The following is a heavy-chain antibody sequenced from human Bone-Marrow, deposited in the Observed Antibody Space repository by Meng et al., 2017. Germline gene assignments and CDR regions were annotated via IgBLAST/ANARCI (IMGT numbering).Heavy chain of an antibody. V-gene: IGHV3-13*01. J-gene: IGHJ4*02. Sequence: GGSLRLSCAASGFTFSSYDMHWVRQATGKGLELVSGIGTAGHTYYAGPVKGRFTISREDAKRSMYLQMNSLRAEDTAVYYCTKDSGSHDYWRQGT. CDR3: TKDSGSHDY. CDR2: IGTAGHT. D-gene: IGHD1-26*01. CDR1: GFTFSSYD.